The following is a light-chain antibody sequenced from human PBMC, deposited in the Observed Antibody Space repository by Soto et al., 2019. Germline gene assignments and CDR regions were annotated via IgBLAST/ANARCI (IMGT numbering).Light chain of an antibody. CDR2: EVS. V-gene: IGLV2-14*01. J-gene: IGLJ2*01. CDR1: SSDVGDYNY. CDR3: SSYTSRSTLG. Sequence: QSALTQPASVSGSPGQSITISCTGTSSDVGDYNYVSWYQQHPGKAPKLMIYEVSNRPSGVSNRFSGSKSGNTASLTISGLQAEDEADYYCSSYTSRSTLGFGGGTKLTVL.